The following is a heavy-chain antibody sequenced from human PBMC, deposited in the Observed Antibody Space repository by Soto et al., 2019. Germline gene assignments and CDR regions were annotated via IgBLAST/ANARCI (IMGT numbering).Heavy chain of an antibody. V-gene: IGHV4-34*01. D-gene: IGHD1-26*01. CDR3: ARGPTYSGSYYYGMDV. CDR2: INHSGST. J-gene: IGHJ6*02. CDR1: GGSFSGYY. Sequence: QVQLQQWGAGLLKPSETLSLTCAVYGGSFSGYYWSWIRQPPGKGLEWIGEINHSGSTNYNPSLKSRVTISGDTSKNQCSLKLSSVTAAVTAVYYCARGPTYSGSYYYGMDVWGQGTTVTVSS.